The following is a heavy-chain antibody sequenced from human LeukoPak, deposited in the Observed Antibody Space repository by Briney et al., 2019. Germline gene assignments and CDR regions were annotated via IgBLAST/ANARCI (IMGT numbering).Heavy chain of an antibody. V-gene: IGHV4-39*07. CDR3: ARGIAVAGGGDY. D-gene: IGHD6-19*01. Sequence: SETLSLTCTVSGGSISSSSYYWGWIRQPPGKGLEWIGSIYYSGSTYYNPSLKSRVTISVDTSKNQFSLKLSSVTAADTAVYYCARGIAVAGGGDYWGQGTLVTVSS. CDR1: GGSISSSSYY. CDR2: IYYSGST. J-gene: IGHJ4*02.